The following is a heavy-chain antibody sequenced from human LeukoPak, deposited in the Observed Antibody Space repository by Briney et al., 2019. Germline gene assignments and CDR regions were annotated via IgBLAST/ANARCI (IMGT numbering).Heavy chain of an antibody. CDR3: ARDFEPGIAVAGTDYYYYMDV. CDR2: INPSGGST. CDR1: GYTFTSYY. Sequence: EASVKVSCKASGYTFTSYYMHWVRQAPGQGLEWMGIINPSGGSTSYAQKFQGRVTMTRDMSTSTVYMELSSLRSEDTAVYYCARDFEPGIAVAGTDYYYYMDVWGKGTTVTVSS. D-gene: IGHD6-19*01. V-gene: IGHV1-46*01. J-gene: IGHJ6*03.